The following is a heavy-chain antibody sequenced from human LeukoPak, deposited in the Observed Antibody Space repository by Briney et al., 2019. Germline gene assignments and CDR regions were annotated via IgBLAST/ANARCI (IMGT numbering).Heavy chain of an antibody. CDR1: GFAFSRLA. CDR3: AEDARRTNGWYFFDY. CDR2: ISDSGSLT. Sequence: GGSLTLSCAASGFAFSRLAMGWVRQAPGKGLEWVSVISDSGSLTYYADSVKGRFTISRDNSKNTLFLQMNGLRAEDTAVYYCAEDARRTNGWYFFDYWGQGTLVTASS. J-gene: IGHJ4*02. D-gene: IGHD6-19*01. V-gene: IGHV3-23*01.